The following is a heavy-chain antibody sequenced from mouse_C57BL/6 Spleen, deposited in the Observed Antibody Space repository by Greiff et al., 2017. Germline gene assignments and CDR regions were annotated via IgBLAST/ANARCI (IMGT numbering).Heavy chain of an antibody. CDR2: ISSGSSTI. J-gene: IGHJ2*01. D-gene: IGHD3-2*02. Sequence: EVKVVESGGGLVKPGGSLKLSCAASGFTFSDYGMHWVRQAPEKGLEWVAYISSGSSTIYYADTVKGRFTISRDNAKNTLFLQMTSRRSEDTAMYYCAREDSSGPVDYWGQGTTLTVSS. CDR3: AREDSSGPVDY. V-gene: IGHV5-17*01. CDR1: GFTFSDYG.